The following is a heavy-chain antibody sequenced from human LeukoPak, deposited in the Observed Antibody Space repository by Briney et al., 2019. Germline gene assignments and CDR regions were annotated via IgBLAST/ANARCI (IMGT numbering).Heavy chain of an antibody. V-gene: IGHV3-23*01. Sequence: PGGSLRLSCAASGFTFSSYAMSWVRQAPGKGLEWVSAISGSGGSTYYADSVKGRFTISRDNSKNTLYLQMNSLRAEDTAVYYFAKDVVVAANGDEFDYWGQGTLVTVSS. J-gene: IGHJ4*02. D-gene: IGHD2-15*01. CDR1: GFTFSSYA. CDR3: AKDVVVAANGDEFDY. CDR2: ISGSGGST.